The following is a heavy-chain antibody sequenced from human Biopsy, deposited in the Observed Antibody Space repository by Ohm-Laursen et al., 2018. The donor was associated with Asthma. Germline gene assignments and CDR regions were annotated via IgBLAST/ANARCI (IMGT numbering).Heavy chain of an antibody. Sequence: SLRLSCAASGFSFSDYYMTWMRQAPGKGLEWVSSISNSGSTKYPAESVQGRFTISRDNTQKSLFLQMNSLRAEDTAVYYCARDANIYYDSSGYYYNYYYGMDVWGQGTTVTVSS. J-gene: IGHJ6*02. CDR3: ARDANIYYDSSGYYYNYYYGMDV. CDR2: ISNSGSTK. CDR1: GFSFSDYY. D-gene: IGHD3-22*01. V-gene: IGHV3-11*04.